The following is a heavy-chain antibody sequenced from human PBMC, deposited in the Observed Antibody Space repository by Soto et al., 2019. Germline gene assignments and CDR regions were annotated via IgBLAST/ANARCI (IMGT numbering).Heavy chain of an antibody. CDR2: IYWDDVK. Sequence: QITLKESGPTLVKPTQTLTLTCTFSGFSLSTSGVGVGWIRQPPGKALEWLALIYWDDVKRYRPSLENRLTITQDSSTNRVVLTMTNMDPVDTATYYCTHSRGGYNYAANWGQGTLVTVSS. CDR1: GFSLSTSGVG. D-gene: IGHD5-12*01. V-gene: IGHV2-5*02. CDR3: THSRGGYNYAAN. J-gene: IGHJ4*02.